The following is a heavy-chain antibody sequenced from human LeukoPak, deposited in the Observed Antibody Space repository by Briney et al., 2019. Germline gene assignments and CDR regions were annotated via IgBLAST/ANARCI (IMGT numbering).Heavy chain of an antibody. J-gene: IGHJ4*02. Sequence: SETLSLTCAVYGGSFSGYYWSWIRQPPGKGLEWIGEINHSGSTNYNPSLKSRVTISVDTSKNQFSLKLSSVTAADTAVYYCARKRTGSGFDYWGQGTLVIVSS. CDR3: ARKRTGSGFDY. CDR2: INHSGST. CDR1: GGSFSGYY. V-gene: IGHV4-34*01. D-gene: IGHD1-14*01.